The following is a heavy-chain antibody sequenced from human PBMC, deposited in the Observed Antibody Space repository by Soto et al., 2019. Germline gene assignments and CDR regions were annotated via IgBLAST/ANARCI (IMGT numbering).Heavy chain of an antibody. CDR2: IYYSGST. D-gene: IGHD6-19*01. Sequence: QVQLQESGPGLVKPSETLSLTCTVSGGSISSYYWSWIRQPPGKGLEWIGYIYYSGSTNYNPSLKRRVTISVDTSKNRFALKLSSVTAADTAVYYCARVKLAGAFDYWGQGTLVTVSS. J-gene: IGHJ4*02. V-gene: IGHV4-59*01. CDR1: GGSISSYY. CDR3: ARVKLAGAFDY.